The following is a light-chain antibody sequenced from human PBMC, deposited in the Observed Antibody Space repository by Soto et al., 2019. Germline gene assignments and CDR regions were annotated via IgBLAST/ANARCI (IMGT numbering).Light chain of an antibody. CDR3: QQYDDWLRLT. Sequence: EIVLTQSPATLSVSPGERVTLSCRASQSVDFSLAWYQQKPGQAPRLLIFGASSRATGIPARFSGSGSGTEFNLTISSLQSEDFAVYFCQQYDDWLRLTFGGGTKVDIK. J-gene: IGKJ4*01. CDR1: QSVDFS. V-gene: IGKV3D-15*01. CDR2: GAS.